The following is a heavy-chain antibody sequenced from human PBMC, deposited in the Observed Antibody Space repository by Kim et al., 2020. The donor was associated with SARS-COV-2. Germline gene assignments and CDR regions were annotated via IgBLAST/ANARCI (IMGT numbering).Heavy chain of an antibody. V-gene: IGHV3-21*06. CDR1: GFDFSTHT. CDR3: VRGDYRDY. CDR2: IGRTSVDM. Sequence: GGSLRLSCEGVGFDFSTHTMNWVRQGPGKGLEFVSSIGRTSVDMYYANTVRGRFTISRDNAESSLFLQMDSLRDDDTGVYFCVRGDYRDYWGQGVLVTVS. J-gene: IGHJ4*02. D-gene: IGHD2-21*01.